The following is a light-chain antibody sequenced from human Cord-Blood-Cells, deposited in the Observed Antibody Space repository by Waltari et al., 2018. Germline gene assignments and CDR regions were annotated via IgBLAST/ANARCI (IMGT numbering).Light chain of an antibody. CDR2: WAS. J-gene: IGKJ5*01. V-gene: IGKV4-1*01. Sequence: DIVMTQSPDSLSVSLGERATINCKSSQSVLYSSNNKTYLAWYQQKPGQPPKLLIYWASTRESGVPDRFSGSGSRTDFTLTISSLQAGDVAVYYCQQHSSTPNFGQGTRLEIK. CDR3: QQHSSTPN. CDR1: QSVLYSSNNKTY.